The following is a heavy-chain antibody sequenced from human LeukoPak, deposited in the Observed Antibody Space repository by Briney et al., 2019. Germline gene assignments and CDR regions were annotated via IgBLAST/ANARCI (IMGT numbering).Heavy chain of an antibody. Sequence: GRSLRLSCAASGFTFSSYSMNWVRQAPGKGLEWVSYISSSSSTIYYADSVKGRFTISRDNAKNSLYLQMNSLRAEDTAVYYCASNINLPDAFDIWGQGTMVTVSS. CDR3: ASNINLPDAFDI. D-gene: IGHD1-14*01. J-gene: IGHJ3*02. CDR1: GFTFSSYS. CDR2: ISSSSSTI. V-gene: IGHV3-48*04.